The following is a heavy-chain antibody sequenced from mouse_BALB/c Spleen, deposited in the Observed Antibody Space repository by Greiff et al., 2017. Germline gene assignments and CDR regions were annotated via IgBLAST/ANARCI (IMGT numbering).Heavy chain of an antibody. CDR3: ARAYMYDVWFAY. J-gene: IGHJ3*01. V-gene: IGHV5-4*02. Sequence: DVKLVESGGGLVKPGGSLKLSCAASGFTFSDYNMYWVRQTPEKRLEWVATISDGGSYTYYPDSVKGRFTISRDNAKNNLYLQMSSLKSEDTAMYYCARAYMYDVWFAYWGQGTLVTVSA. D-gene: IGHD2-14*01. CDR1: GFTFSDYN. CDR2: ISDGGSYT.